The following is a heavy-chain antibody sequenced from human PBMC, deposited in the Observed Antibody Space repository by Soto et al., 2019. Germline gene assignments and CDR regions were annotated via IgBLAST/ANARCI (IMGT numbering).Heavy chain of an antibody. CDR2: INTGNGNS. V-gene: IGHV1-3*04. D-gene: IGHD4-17*01. Sequence: QVQLVQSGPEVKKPGASVKVSCKASGYTFTRYAMHGVRQAPGQGLEWMGWINTGNGNSHYSPKFQGRVTFTRDTAATTAYMELTGLRPEDTAIYFCARNVDYFDPWGQGTLVTVSS. J-gene: IGHJ5*02. CDR1: GYTFTRYA. CDR3: ARNVDYFDP.